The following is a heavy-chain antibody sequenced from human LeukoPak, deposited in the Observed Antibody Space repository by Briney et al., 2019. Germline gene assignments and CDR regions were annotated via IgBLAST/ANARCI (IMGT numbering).Heavy chain of an antibody. V-gene: IGHV4-4*02. Sequence: SETLSLTCAVSGGSISSSKWWSWVRQPPGKGLEWIGEIHHSGSTNYNPSLKSRVTISVDKSKNQFSLKLSSVTAADTAVYYCARVGDSSAYYPFDSWGQGTLVTVSS. CDR1: GGSISSSKW. J-gene: IGHJ4*02. CDR2: IHHSGST. D-gene: IGHD3-22*01. CDR3: ARVGDSSAYYPFDS.